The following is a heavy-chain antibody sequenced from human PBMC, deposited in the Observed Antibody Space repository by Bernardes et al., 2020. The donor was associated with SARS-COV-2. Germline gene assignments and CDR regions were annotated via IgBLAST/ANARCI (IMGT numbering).Heavy chain of an antibody. CDR1: GYSVTRYW. V-gene: IGHV5-51*01. J-gene: IGHJ6*02. CDR2: IYPGDSDT. CDR3: ARQDSSGYYFFDYYYGMDV. D-gene: IGHD3-22*01. Sequence: GACLKISCKGSGYSVTRYWIGWVRPIPGKGLEWMGIIYPGDSDTRYSPSFQGQVTISADKSISTAYLQWSSLKASDTAMYYCARQDSSGYYFFDYYYGMDVWGQGTTVTVSS.